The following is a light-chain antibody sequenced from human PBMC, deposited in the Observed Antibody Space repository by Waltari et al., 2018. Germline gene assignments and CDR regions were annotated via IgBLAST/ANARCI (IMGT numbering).Light chain of an antibody. Sequence: DIVMTQSPASLAVSLGERATINCKSSQSVLYSSNNKNYLAWYQQKPGQPPKLLIYWASTRESGVPDRFSGSGSGTDFTLTISSLQAEDVVVYYCQQYYSTPFTFGPGTKVDIK. CDR3: QQYYSTPFT. CDR1: QSVLYSSNNKNY. J-gene: IGKJ3*01. CDR2: WAS. V-gene: IGKV4-1*01.